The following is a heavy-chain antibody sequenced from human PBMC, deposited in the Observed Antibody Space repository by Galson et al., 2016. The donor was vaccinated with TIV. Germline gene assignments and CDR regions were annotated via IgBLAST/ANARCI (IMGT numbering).Heavy chain of an antibody. J-gene: IGHJ6*01. CDR3: ATDGETAFDTYHYYYGRCV. V-gene: IGHV1-69*06. CDR2: IIPLFRTT. Sequence: SVKVSCKASGGTFSSYVFNWVRLAPGQGLEWMGGIIPLFRTTNYAQKFQGRVTITADKSTTTAYMELNSLKYGDTAVYYCATDGETAFDTYHYYYGRCVWGQGATVIVAS. D-gene: IGHD5-18*01. CDR1: GGTFSSYV.